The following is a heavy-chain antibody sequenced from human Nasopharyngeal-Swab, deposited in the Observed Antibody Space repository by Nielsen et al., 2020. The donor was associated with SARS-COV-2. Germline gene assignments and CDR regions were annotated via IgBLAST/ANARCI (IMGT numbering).Heavy chain of an antibody. CDR3: ARGAGSSGWYVVDY. V-gene: IGHV4-39*07. Sequence: SETLSLTCTVSGGSISSSSYYWSWIRQPPGKGLEWIGEINHSGSTNYNPSLKSRVTISVDTSKNQFSLKLSSVTAADTAVYYCARGAGSSGWYVVDYWGQGTLVTVSS. CDR2: INHSGST. D-gene: IGHD6-19*01. CDR1: GGSISSSSYY. J-gene: IGHJ4*02.